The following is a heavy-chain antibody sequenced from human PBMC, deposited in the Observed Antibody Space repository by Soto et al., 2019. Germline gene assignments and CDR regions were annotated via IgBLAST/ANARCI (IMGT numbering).Heavy chain of an antibody. V-gene: IGHV1-69*06. D-gene: IGHD2-15*01. J-gene: IGHJ4*02. CDR1: GGTFSSYA. Sequence: ASVKVSCKASGGTFSSYAISWVRQAPGQVLEWMGGIIPIFGTANYAQKFQGRVTITADKSTSTAYMELSSLRSDDTAVYYCAGASSRVSSVVAAYWGQGTLVTVSS. CDR3: AGASSRVSSVVAAY. CDR2: IIPIFGTA.